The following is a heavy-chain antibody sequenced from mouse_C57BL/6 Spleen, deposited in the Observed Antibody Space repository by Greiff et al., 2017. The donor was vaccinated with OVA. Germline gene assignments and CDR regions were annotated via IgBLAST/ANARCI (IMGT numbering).Heavy chain of an antibody. V-gene: IGHV1-81*01. Sequence: VQLQQSGAELARPGASVKLSCKASGYTFTSYGISWVKQSTGQGLEWIGEIYPRSGNTYYNEKFKGKATLTADKSSSTAYMELRSLTSEDSAVYFCARRYYGSDYYAMDYWGQGTSVTVSS. CDR2: IYPRSGNT. CDR1: GYTFTSYG. CDR3: ARRYYGSDYYAMDY. J-gene: IGHJ4*01. D-gene: IGHD1-1*01.